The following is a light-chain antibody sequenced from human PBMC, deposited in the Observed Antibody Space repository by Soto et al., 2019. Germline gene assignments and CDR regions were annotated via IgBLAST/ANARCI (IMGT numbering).Light chain of an antibody. CDR3: SSYTSSSTRV. J-gene: IGLJ3*02. CDR1: SSDVVGYNY. Sequence: QSVLTQPASVSGSPGQSITISCTGTSSDVVGYNYVSWYQQHPGKAPKLMIYDVSNRPSGVSNRFSGSKSGNTASLTISGLQAEDEADYYCSSYTSSSTRVFGGGTKLTVL. CDR2: DVS. V-gene: IGLV2-14*01.